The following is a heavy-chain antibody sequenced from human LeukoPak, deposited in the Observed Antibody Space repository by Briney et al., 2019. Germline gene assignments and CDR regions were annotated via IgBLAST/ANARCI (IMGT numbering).Heavy chain of an antibody. CDR2: ISHTAST. CDR1: GGSMSHH. V-gene: IGHV4-59*11. D-gene: IGHD2-15*01. Sequence: SETLSLTCTVSGGSMSHHWSWIRQSPGKGLEWIGYISHTASTNYNPSLKSRVTLSIDTSKSQLSFQLTSVTAADTAVYYCARDGWYSGGYYFDYWGQGTLVTVSS. CDR3: ARDGWYSGGYYFDY. J-gene: IGHJ4*02.